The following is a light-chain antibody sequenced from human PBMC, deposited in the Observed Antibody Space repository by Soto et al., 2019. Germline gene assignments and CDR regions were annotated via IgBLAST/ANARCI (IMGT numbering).Light chain of an antibody. Sequence: DIQMTQSPSSLSASVGDRVTITCRASQGISNYLAWFQQKPGKAPKSLIYGASSLHSGVPSRFSGSGSETHFSRTISSLQRDDFATYYGQHYDGYPQTFGQGTRLEIK. V-gene: IGKV1-16*01. CDR1: QGISNY. CDR3: QHYDGYPQT. CDR2: GAS. J-gene: IGKJ5*01.